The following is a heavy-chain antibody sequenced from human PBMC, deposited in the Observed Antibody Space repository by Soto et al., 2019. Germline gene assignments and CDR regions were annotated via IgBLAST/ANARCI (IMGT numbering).Heavy chain of an antibody. CDR2: IYYSGST. V-gene: IGHV4-59*01. D-gene: IGHD6-13*01. CDR1: GGSISSYY. Sequence: QVQLQESGPGLVKPSETLSLTCTVSGGSISSYYWSWIRQPPGKGLEWIGYIYYSGSTNYNPPLNGRVTISVDTSKNQFSLKLSSVTAADTAVYYCARRNQAAALDYWRQGTLVTVSS. CDR3: ARRNQAAALDY. J-gene: IGHJ4*02.